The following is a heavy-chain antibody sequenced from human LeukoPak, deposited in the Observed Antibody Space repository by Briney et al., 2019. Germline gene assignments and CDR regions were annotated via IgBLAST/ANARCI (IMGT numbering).Heavy chain of an antibody. V-gene: IGHV3-21*01. CDR2: ISSSSSYI. CDR1: GFTFSSYS. CDR3: ARDVGYCSSTSCYYALTPFDY. Sequence: GGSLRLSCAASGFTFSSYSMNWVRQAPGKGLEWVSSISSSSSYIYYADSVKGRFTISRDNAKNSLYLQMNSLRAEDTAVCYCARDVGYCSSTSCYYALTPFDYWGQGTLVTVSS. D-gene: IGHD2-2*01. J-gene: IGHJ4*02.